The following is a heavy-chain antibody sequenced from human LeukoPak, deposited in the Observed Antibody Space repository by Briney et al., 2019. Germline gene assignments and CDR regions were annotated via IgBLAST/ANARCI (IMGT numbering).Heavy chain of an antibody. CDR1: GGSISSYY. CDR3: ARSNLEYYDFWSGGYYYYMDV. V-gene: IGHV4-4*07. CDR2: IYTSGIT. J-gene: IGHJ6*03. D-gene: IGHD3-3*01. Sequence: SETLSLTCNVSGGSISSYYWSWIRQPAGKGLEWIGRIYTSGITNYNPSLKSRVTMSADTSKNQFSLKLSSVTAADTAVYYCARSNLEYYDFWSGGYYYYMDVWGKGTTVTVSS.